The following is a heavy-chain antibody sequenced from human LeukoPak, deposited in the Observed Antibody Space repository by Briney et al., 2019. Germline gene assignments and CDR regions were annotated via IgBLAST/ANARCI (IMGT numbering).Heavy chain of an antibody. CDR1: GFTFSSYG. CDR2: IWYGGTNK. D-gene: IGHD2-21*01. CDR3: AKDGLAYCGGDCYIEYYYYMDV. J-gene: IGHJ6*03. V-gene: IGHV3-30*02. Sequence: GGSLRLSCAASGFTFSSYGMHWVRQAPGKGLEWVAVIWYGGTNKYYADSVKGRFTISRDNSKNTLYLQMNSLRAEDTAVYYCAKDGLAYCGGDCYIEYYYYMDVWGKGTTVTVS.